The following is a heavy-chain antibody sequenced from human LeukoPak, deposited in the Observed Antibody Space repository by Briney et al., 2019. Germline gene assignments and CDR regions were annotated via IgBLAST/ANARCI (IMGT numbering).Heavy chain of an antibody. Sequence: PGGSLRLSCAASGFTFSSYGMHWVRQAPGKGLEWVAVISYDGSNKYYADSVKGRFTISRDNSKNTLYLQMNSLRAEDTAVYYCASSLGATPPDFDYWGQGTLVTVSS. V-gene: IGHV3-30*03. CDR2: ISYDGSNK. J-gene: IGHJ4*02. CDR1: GFTFSSYG. D-gene: IGHD1-26*01. CDR3: ASSLGATPPDFDY.